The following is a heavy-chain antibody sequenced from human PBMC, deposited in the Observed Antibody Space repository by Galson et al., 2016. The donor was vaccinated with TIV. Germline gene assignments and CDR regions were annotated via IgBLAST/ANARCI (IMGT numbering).Heavy chain of an antibody. CDR2: ISGSGTTL. D-gene: IGHD6-13*01. J-gene: IGHJ4*02. Sequence: SLRLSCAASRFTFSDYYMSWIRQAPGKGLEWVSEISGSGTTLFYADSVKGRFTISRDNAKHSLYLQMNSLRAEDTAIYYCATAIAAAGTFDHWGQGTLVTVSS. CDR3: ATAIAAAGTFDH. V-gene: IGHV3-11*01. CDR1: RFTFSDYY.